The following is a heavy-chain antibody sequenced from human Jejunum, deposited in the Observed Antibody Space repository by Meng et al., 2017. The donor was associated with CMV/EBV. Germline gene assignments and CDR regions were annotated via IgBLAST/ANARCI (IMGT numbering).Heavy chain of an antibody. CDR2: ISGSSHDT. CDR3: VRTAREAAD. J-gene: IGHJ4*02. Sequence: QVQLVEAGGDLVKPGASLRLSSAASGFTFSDHYMNWIRQAPGKGLEWLSYISGSSHDTNYADSVKGRFTISRDNAKNSLYLQINSLRVEDTAIYYCVRTAREAADWGQGTLVTVSS. CDR1: GFTFSDHY. D-gene: IGHD2-15*01. V-gene: IGHV3-11*05.